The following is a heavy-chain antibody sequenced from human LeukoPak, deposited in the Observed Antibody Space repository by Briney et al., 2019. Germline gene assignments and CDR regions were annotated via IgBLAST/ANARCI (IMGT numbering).Heavy chain of an antibody. D-gene: IGHD2-2*01. CDR3: ARDLPAVVD. Sequence: KPGGSLRLSCAASGFSFSSYSMSWVRQAPGKGLEWVSFISRSSSDIYHADSVKGRFTISRDNAKNSLYLQMNSLRAEDTAVYYCARDLPAVVDWGQGTLVTVSS. V-gene: IGHV3-21*01. CDR1: GFSFSSYS. J-gene: IGHJ4*02. CDR2: ISRSSSDI.